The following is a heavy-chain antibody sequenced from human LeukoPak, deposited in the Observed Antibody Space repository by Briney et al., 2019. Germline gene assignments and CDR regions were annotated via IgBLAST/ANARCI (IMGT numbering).Heavy chain of an antibody. CDR3: ARGSAITMVWGVIRRWFDP. CDR2: INHSGST. V-gene: IGHV4-34*01. CDR1: GGSFSGYY. Sequence: SETLSLTCAVYGGSFSGYYWSWIRQPPGKGLEWIGEINHSGSTNYNPSLKSRVTISVDTSKSQFSLKLSSVTAADTAVYYCARGSAITMVWGVIRRWFDPWGQGTLVTVSS. D-gene: IGHD3-10*01. J-gene: IGHJ5*02.